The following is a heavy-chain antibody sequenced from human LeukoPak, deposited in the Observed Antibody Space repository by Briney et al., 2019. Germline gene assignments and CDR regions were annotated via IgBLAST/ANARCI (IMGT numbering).Heavy chain of an antibody. J-gene: IGHJ4*02. V-gene: IGHV3-21*01. Sequence: GGSLRLSCAASGFTFSSYSMNWVRQAPGKGLEWVSSISSSSSYIYYADSVKGRFTISRDNAKNSLYLRMNSLRAEDTAVYYCARGAQGYYYDSSGPIDYWGQGTLVTVSS. CDR2: ISSSSSYI. CDR1: GFTFSSYS. D-gene: IGHD3-22*01. CDR3: ARGAQGYYYDSSGPIDY.